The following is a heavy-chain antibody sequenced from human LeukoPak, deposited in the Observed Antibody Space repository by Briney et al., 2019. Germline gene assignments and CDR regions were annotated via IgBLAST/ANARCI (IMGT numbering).Heavy chain of an antibody. Sequence: PSQTLSLTCTVSGDSIRIGSYCWSWLRQPAGKGLEWIGHMNTTGSTKYNPSLKSRVTISVDTSNNQFSLKVSSVTAADTAVYYCARDWDYWGQGTLVTVSS. V-gene: IGHV4-61*09. CDR1: GDSIRIGSYC. J-gene: IGHJ4*02. CDR2: MNTTGST. CDR3: ARDWDY.